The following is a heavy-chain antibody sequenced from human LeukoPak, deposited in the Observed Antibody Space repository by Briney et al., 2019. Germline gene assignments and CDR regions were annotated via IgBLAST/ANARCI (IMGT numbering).Heavy chain of an antibody. D-gene: IGHD2-2*01. Sequence: PGGSLRLSCAASGSTFSTYWMSWVRQAPGKGLEWVANIKQDGSEKYYVDSVKGRFTISRENAKNSLYLQMNSLRAEDTAVYYCARVRCSSNSCFPDYWGQGTLVTVSS. J-gene: IGHJ4*02. CDR1: GSTFSTYW. CDR3: ARVRCSSNSCFPDY. V-gene: IGHV3-7*01. CDR2: IKQDGSEK.